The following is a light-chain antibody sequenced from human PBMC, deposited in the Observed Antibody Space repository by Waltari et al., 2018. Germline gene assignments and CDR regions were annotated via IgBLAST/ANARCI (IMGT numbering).Light chain of an antibody. CDR3: LLSYSGARSYV. CDR2: DTS. J-gene: IGLJ1*01. V-gene: IGLV7-46*01. CDR1: TGTVTRGHY. Sequence: QAVVTQEPSLTVSPGGTVTLTCGSSTGTVTRGHYPYWSQPKPGQAPRTLIYDTSNKHSWTPARFSGSLLGGKAALTLSGAQPEDEAEYYCLLSYSGARSYVFGTGTKVTVL.